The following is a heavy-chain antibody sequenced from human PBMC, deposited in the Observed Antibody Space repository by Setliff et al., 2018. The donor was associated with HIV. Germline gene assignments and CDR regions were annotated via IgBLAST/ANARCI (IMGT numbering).Heavy chain of an antibody. CDR1: GGPLSGHY. CDR2: TSHSGKT. CDR3: AIFFVTSVTTQNH. J-gene: IGHJ5*02. D-gene: IGHD4-17*01. V-gene: IGHV4-34*01. Sequence: PSETLSLTCAVYGGPLSGHYWSWIRQPPGQGLEWIGETSHSGKTNYNPSLKSRVTIPVDTSKNQFSLKLTSVTAADTAVYYCAIFFVTSVTTQNHWGQGTLVTVSS.